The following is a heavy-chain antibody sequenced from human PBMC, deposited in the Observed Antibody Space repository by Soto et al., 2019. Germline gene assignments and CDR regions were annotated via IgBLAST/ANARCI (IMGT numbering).Heavy chain of an antibody. Sequence: SETLSLTCTISGGSISGFYWGWIRQPPGKGLEWIGNIYYSGSANYDPFLRSRVTISLNTSKNQFSLNLNSVTAADTAIYYCARWTYCGGDCYWLDFWGQGTLDT. CDR2: IYYSGSA. D-gene: IGHD2-21*02. CDR1: GGSISGFY. J-gene: IGHJ4*02. CDR3: ARWTYCGGDCYWLDF. V-gene: IGHV4-59*01.